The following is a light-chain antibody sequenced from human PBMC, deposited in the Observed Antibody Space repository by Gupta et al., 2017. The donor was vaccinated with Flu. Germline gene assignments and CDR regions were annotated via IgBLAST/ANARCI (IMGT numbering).Light chain of an antibody. CDR1: SGSVSSTNT. V-gene: IGLV8-61*01. J-gene: IGLJ3*02. CDR2: STN. CDR3: VLHVGSGIWV. Sequence: QPVVPPQPSSSVSPGGTVTITCCLSSGSVSSTNTPSWYQQAPGPAPRTLIYSTNTRSSGVPDRFSGSIVGNKAALTITGAQEDDESDYSGVLHVGSGIWVFGGGTKVTVL.